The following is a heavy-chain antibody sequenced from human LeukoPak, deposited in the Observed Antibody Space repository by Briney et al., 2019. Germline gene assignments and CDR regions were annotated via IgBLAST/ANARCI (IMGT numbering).Heavy chain of an antibody. CDR1: GFTFSTYA. J-gene: IGHJ4*02. V-gene: IGHV3-48*03. CDR2: ITRSGDTI. Sequence: GGSLRLSCSASGFTFSTYAMHWVRQAPGKGLEWVSYITRSGDTIYYADSVKGRFTISRDNAKNSLYLQMNSLRVEDTAVYYCARDQPSSWYYFDYWGQGTLVTVSS. CDR3: ARDQPSSWYYFDY. D-gene: IGHD6-13*01.